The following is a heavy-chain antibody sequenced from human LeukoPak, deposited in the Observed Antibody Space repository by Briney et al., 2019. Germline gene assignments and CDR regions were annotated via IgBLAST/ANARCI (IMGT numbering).Heavy chain of an antibody. CDR3: ARSDYLATYY. D-gene: IGHD4/OR15-4a*01. V-gene: IGHV1-2*02. CDR2: INPNSGGT. CDR1: GYTFTGYY. Sequence: GASVKVSCKASGYTFTGYYIHWVRQAPARGLEWMGWINPNSGGTNYAQKFQGRVTMTRDTSISTAYMVLSRLRSDDTAVYYCARSDYLATYYWGQGTLVTVSS. J-gene: IGHJ4*02.